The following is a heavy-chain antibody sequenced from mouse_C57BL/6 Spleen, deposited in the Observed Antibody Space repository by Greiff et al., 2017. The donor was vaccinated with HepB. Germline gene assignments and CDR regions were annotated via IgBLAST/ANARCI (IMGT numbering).Heavy chain of an antibody. CDR2: IDPSDSYT. D-gene: IGHD2-2*01. V-gene: IGHV1-69*01. J-gene: IGHJ1*03. CDR1: GYTFTSYW. Sequence: QVQLQQPGAELVMPGASVKLSCKASGYTFTSYWMHWVKQRPGQGLEWIGEIDPSDSYTNYNQKFKGKSTLTVDKSSSTAYMQLSSLTSEDSAVYDCARGGTTMVTIWYFDVWGTGTTVTVSS. CDR3: ARGGTTMVTIWYFDV.